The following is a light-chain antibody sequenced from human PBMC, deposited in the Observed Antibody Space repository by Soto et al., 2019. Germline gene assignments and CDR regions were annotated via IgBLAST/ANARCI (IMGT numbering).Light chain of an antibody. CDR1: QSVSSY. V-gene: IGKV3-11*01. J-gene: IGKJ2*01. CDR3: QQRGSRPPMYT. Sequence: EIVLTQSPATLSLSPGEGATLSCRASQSVSSYLVWYQQKPGQAPRLLIYDASKRATGIPARFSGSGSGTEFTLTISSLEPEDFAVYYCQQRGSRPPMYTFGQGTKVDIK. CDR2: DAS.